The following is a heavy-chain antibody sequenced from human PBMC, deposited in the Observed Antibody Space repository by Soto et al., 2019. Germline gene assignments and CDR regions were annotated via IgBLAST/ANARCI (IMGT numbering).Heavy chain of an antibody. J-gene: IGHJ3*01. CDR2: TSYDGSTK. CDR3: AKNRENDDGGGDAFDV. V-gene: IGHV3-30-3*02. D-gene: IGHD1-1*01. Sequence: QVQLVESGGGVVQPGKSLRLSCAASGFTFRYYAMHWVRQAPGKGLEWVAVTSYDGSTKYYTDSVRGRFNISRDNSKKHLYLKMNSLRREDTAVYFCAKNRENDDGGGDAFDVWGQGTMVTVSS. CDR1: GFTFRYYA.